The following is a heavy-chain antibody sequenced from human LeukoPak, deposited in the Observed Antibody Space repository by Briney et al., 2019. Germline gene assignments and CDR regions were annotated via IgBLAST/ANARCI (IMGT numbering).Heavy chain of an antibody. J-gene: IGHJ4*02. CDR2: ISGSGGST. CDR3: TRGRMCGDCPLFFFDY. V-gene: IGHV3-23*01. CDR1: GFTFSSYA. Sequence: QPGGSLRLSCAASGFTFSSYAMSWVRQAPEKGLEWVSAISGSGGSTYYADSVKGRFTISRDNARNSLYLQMNSLRAEDTAVYYCTRGRMCGDCPLFFFDYWGQGTPVTVSS. D-gene: IGHD2-21*02.